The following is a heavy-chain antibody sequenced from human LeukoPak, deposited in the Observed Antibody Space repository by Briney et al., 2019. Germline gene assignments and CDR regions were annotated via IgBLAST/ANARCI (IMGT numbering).Heavy chain of an antibody. Sequence: ASVKVSCKASGYTFTNYAMNWVRQAPGQGLEWMGWINTNTGNPTYAQGFTGRFVFSLDTSVSTAYLQISSLKAEDTAVYYCAREGDSDYGDYFDYWGQGTLVTVSS. D-gene: IGHD4-17*01. CDR3: AREGDSDYGDYFDY. CDR2: INTNTGNP. V-gene: IGHV7-4-1*02. J-gene: IGHJ4*02. CDR1: GYTFTNYA.